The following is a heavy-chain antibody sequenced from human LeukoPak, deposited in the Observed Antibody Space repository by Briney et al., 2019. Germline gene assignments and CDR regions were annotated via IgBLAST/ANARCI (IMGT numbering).Heavy chain of an antibody. CDR3: ARDNLVAAAGTGVASRMDYHYYGMDV. D-gene: IGHD6-13*01. J-gene: IGHJ6*02. V-gene: IGHV4-4*07. CDR2: IYTSGST. Sequence: PSETLSLTCTVSGGSISSYYWSWIRQPAGKGLEWIGRIYTSGSTNYNPSLKSRVTMSVDTSKNQFSLKLSSVTAADTAVYYCARDNLVAAAGTGVASRMDYHYYGMDVWGQGTTVTVSS. CDR1: GGSISSYY.